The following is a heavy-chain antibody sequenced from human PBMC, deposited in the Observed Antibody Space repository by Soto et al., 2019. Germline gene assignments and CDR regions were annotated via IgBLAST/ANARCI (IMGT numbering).Heavy chain of an antibody. D-gene: IGHD6-13*01. CDR3: AKSSGVGSWYTWDAFDI. J-gene: IGHJ3*02. Sequence: EVQLLESGGGLVQPGGSLRLSCAASGFTFSSYAMSWVRQAPGKGLEWVSAISGSGGSTYYADSVKGRFTISRDNSKNTLYLQMNGLRAEDMAVYYCAKSSGVGSWYTWDAFDIWGQGTMVTVSS. CDR1: GFTFSSYA. CDR2: ISGSGGST. V-gene: IGHV3-23*01.